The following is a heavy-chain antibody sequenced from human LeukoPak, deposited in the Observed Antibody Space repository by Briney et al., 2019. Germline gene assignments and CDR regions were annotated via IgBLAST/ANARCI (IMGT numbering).Heavy chain of an antibody. CDR1: GGSFSGYY. CDR3: ARDRDDFWGVEVLGMDV. CDR2: INHSGST. J-gene: IGHJ4*02. Sequence: SETLSLTCAVCGGSFSGYYWSWIRQPPGKGVEWVGEINHSGSTNYNPTLQSRVTISVDKSKNQFSLQLSSATAADTAVYYCARDRDDFWGVEVLGMDVWGQGTLVTVSS. D-gene: IGHD3-3*01. V-gene: IGHV4-34*01.